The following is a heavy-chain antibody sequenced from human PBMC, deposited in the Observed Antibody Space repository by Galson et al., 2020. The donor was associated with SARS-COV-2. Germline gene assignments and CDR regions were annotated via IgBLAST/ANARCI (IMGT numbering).Heavy chain of an antibody. V-gene: IGHV3-48*03. Sequence: GGSRRLYCAAPGYTFSSYEINWFRQAPGKWPEWVSYMSSSCSTLYYSDPVKGRFTISRDNAKNSLYLQMNTLRTEDTAVYYCTRELYYYDSSGYYSKAFDLWSPGNLVTISS. CDR1: GYTFSSYE. CDR3: TRELYYYDSSGYYSKAFDL. J-gene: IGHJ3*01. D-gene: IGHD3-22*01. CDR2: MSSSCSTL.